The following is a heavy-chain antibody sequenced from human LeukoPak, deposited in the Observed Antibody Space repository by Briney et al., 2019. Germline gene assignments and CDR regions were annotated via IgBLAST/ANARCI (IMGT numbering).Heavy chain of an antibody. CDR3: ARHYYDSRAYPIYYYYMDV. CDR2: IYFSGST. J-gene: IGHJ6*03. V-gene: IGHV4-39*01. CDR1: GGSVSSSSYY. Sequence: SETLSLTCTVSGGSVSSSSYYWGWIRQPPGKGLEWIGSIYFSGSTSYNPSLKSRVTISVDTSKSQFSLKLSSVTAADTAVYYCARHYYDSRAYPIYYYYMDVWGKGTTVTVSS. D-gene: IGHD3-22*01.